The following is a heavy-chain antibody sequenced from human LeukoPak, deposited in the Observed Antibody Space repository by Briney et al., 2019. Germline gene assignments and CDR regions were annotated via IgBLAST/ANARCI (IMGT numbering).Heavy chain of an antibody. Sequence: PGGSLPLSCAAAGFTFTSYAMSWVRQAPGKRPEWVSAISESGGRTYYAGSVKGRFTISRDNSKNTLSLQMNSLRAEDTAVYYCANGYSSTWSSVDPWGQGILVTVSS. CDR2: ISESGGRT. J-gene: IGHJ5*02. CDR1: GFTFTSYA. D-gene: IGHD6-13*01. CDR3: ANGYSSTWSSVDP. V-gene: IGHV3-23*01.